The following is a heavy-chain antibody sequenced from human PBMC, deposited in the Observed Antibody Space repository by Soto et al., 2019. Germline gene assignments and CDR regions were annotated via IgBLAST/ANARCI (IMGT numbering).Heavy chain of an antibody. CDR2: ISYDGSNK. CDR3: ARSTIVAPPSN. CDR1: GFSFSNYA. V-gene: IGHV3-30*14. J-gene: IGHJ4*02. D-gene: IGHD6-6*01. Sequence: QVQLVESGGGVVQPGRSLRLSCAASGFSFSNYAMQWVRQAPGKGLEWVAVISYDGSNKYYADSVKGRFTISRDNSKNTMYLQMDSLRAEDTAMYYCARSTIVAPPSNWGQGTLVTVSS.